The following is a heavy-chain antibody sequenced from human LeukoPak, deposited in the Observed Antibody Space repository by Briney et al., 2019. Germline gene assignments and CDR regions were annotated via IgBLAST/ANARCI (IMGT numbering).Heavy chain of an antibody. Sequence: PGGSLRLSCAAPGFTFISYEMNWVRQAPGKGLEWVSHISTSGGTTYYADSVKGRFTISRDNAKNSLYLQMNSLRPEDTAVYYCAGAGFDYWGQGTLVTVSS. J-gene: IGHJ4*02. CDR1: GFTFISYE. CDR3: AGAGFDY. CDR2: ISTSGGTT. D-gene: IGHD4/OR15-4a*01. V-gene: IGHV3-48*03.